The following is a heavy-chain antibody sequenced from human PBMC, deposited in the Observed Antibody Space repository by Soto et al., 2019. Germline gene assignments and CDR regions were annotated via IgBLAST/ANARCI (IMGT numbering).Heavy chain of an antibody. Sequence: ASVKVSCKVSGYTLSELSMHWVRQAPGKGLEWMGGFDPEDGETIYAQKFQGRVTMTEDTSTDTAYMELRSLRSDDTAVYYCATDEGGWVAFDFWGQGTMVTVSS. V-gene: IGHV1-24*01. J-gene: IGHJ3*01. D-gene: IGHD1-26*01. CDR3: ATDEGGWVAFDF. CDR1: GYTLSELS. CDR2: FDPEDGET.